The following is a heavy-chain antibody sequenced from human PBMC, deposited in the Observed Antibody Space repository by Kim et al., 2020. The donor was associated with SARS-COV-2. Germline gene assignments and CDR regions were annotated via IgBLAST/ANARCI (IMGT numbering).Heavy chain of an antibody. Sequence: PALKSGVTISVDTSKTQFSLKLSSVTAADTAVYYCARGLGDYGDYGGVDPWGQGTLVTVSS. D-gene: IGHD4-17*01. J-gene: IGHJ5*02. V-gene: IGHV4-31*02. CDR3: ARGLGDYGDYGGVDP.